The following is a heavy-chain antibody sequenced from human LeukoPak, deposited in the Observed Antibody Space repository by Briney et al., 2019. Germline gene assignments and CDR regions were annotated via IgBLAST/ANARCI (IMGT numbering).Heavy chain of an antibody. CDR3: AKDGAYYDYVWGSYRGGWFDP. D-gene: IGHD3-16*02. J-gene: IGHJ5*02. V-gene: IGHV3-23*01. CDR1: GFTFSSYG. Sequence: GGSLRLSCAASGFTFSSYGMSWVRQAPGKGLEWVSAISGSGGSTYYADSVKGRFTISRDNSKNTLYLQMNSLRAEDTAVYYCAKDGAYYDYVWGSYRGGWFDPWGQGTLVTVSS. CDR2: ISGSGGST.